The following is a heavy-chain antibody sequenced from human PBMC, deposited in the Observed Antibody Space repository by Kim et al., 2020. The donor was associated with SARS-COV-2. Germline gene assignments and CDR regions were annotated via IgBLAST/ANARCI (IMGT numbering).Heavy chain of an antibody. J-gene: IGHJ4*02. Sequence: GGSLRLSCAASGFTITTYWMSWVRQAPGKGLEWVANMKQDGSETYYVDSVKGRFTISRDNAKNSLYLQMNSLRVEDTAVYYCARGTRYSTTWYDYWGQGTLVTVSS. V-gene: IGHV3-7*03. D-gene: IGHD6-13*01. CDR1: GFTITTYW. CDR3: ARGTRYSTTWYDY. CDR2: MKQDGSET.